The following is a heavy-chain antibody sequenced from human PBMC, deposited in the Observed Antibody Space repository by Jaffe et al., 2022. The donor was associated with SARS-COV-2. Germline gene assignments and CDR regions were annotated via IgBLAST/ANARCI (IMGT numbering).Heavy chain of an antibody. V-gene: IGHV3-9*01. CDR1: GFAFDEYV. D-gene: IGHD5-18*01. J-gene: IGHJ6*02. CDR3: ARGQDTYGREGDYGMDV. CDR2: ISWDSRSI. Sequence: EVQLVESGGGLVQPGRSLRLSCAVSGFAFDEYVMHWVRQAPGKGLEWVSGISWDSRSIGYVDSVRGRFTISRDNAKNYLYLEMNSLRPEDTALYFCARGQDTYGREGDYGMDVWGQGTTVTVSS.